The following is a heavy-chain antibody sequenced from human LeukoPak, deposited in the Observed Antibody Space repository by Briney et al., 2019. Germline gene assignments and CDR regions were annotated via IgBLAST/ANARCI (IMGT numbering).Heavy chain of an antibody. J-gene: IGHJ5*02. Sequence: GGSLRLSCAASGFTFNNYWMHWVRQAPGKGLVWVSRIDSDGSTTSYADSVKGRFTFSRDNAKNTVFLQMNSLRAEDTAVYYCVRDRIGFDPWGQGTLVTVSS. CDR1: GFTFNNYW. CDR2: IDSDGSTT. V-gene: IGHV3-74*01. CDR3: VRDRIGFDP. D-gene: IGHD3-16*02.